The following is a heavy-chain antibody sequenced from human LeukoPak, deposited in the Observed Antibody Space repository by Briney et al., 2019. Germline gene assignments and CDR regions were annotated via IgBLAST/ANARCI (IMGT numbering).Heavy chain of an antibody. CDR3: ARLTPDYGEELPI. D-gene: IGHD4-17*01. Sequence: PSETLSLTCTVSGGSISSFDWSWIRQPPGKGLEWIGNINYSGSTDYNPSLKSRVTISVDTSNNQFSLKLSSVTATDTAVYYCARLTPDYGEELPIWGQGTLVTVSS. V-gene: IGHV4-59*08. J-gene: IGHJ4*02. CDR2: INYSGST. CDR1: GGSISSFD.